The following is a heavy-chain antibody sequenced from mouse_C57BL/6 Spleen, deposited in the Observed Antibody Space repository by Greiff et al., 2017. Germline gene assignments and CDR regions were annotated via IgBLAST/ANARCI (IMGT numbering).Heavy chain of an antibody. J-gene: IGHJ1*03. CDR2: ISSGSSTI. CDR3: SRPVGGYFDV. CDR1: GFTFSDYG. V-gene: IGHV5-17*01. D-gene: IGHD3-3*01. Sequence: EVHLVESGGGLVKPGGSLKLSCAASGFTFSDYGMHWVRQAPEKGLEWVAYISSGSSTINYADTVKGRFTISRDNAKNTLFLQMTSLRSEDTAMXDCSRPVGGYFDVWGTGTTVTVSS.